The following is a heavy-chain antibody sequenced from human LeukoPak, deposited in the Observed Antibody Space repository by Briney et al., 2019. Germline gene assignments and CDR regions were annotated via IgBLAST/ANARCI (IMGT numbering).Heavy chain of an antibody. CDR3: AREQGDTVMVQVDY. D-gene: IGHD5-18*01. V-gene: IGHV1-69*04. CDR2: IIPILGIA. Sequence: ASVKVSCKASGGTFSGYAISWVRQAPGQGLEWMGRIIPILGIANYAQKFQGRVTITADKSTSTAYMELSSLRSEDTAVYYCAREQGDTVMVQVDYWGQGTLVTVSS. CDR1: GGTFSGYA. J-gene: IGHJ4*02.